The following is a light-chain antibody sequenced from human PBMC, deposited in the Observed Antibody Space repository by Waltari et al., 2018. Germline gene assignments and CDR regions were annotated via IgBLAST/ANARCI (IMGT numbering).Light chain of an antibody. V-gene: IGKV1-5*03. CDR2: KAS. Sequence: DVQRTQSPSTLSASVGDRVTITCRASQSISNWLAWYQQKPGKAPKVLIYKASNLESGVPSRFSGSGSGTEFTLTISSLQPDDCATYYCQQYSTYSRTFGQGTKVEIK. CDR1: QSISNW. CDR3: QQYSTYSRT. J-gene: IGKJ1*01.